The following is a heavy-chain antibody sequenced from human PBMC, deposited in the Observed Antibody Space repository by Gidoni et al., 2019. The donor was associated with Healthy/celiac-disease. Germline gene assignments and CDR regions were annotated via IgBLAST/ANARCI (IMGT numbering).Heavy chain of an antibody. D-gene: IGHD2-2*01. V-gene: IGHV1-69*04. Sequence: QVQRAQSGEQVQKPGSPVKGCCKASGGTISSYAISRVRQAPGQGLAWMGRIIPILGIANYAQKFQGRVTITADKSTSTAYMELSSLRSEDTAVYYCARDWGYQLPVPGAFDIWGQGTMVTVSS. CDR3: ARDWGYQLPVPGAFDI. CDR2: IIPILGIA. J-gene: IGHJ3*02. CDR1: GGTISSYA.